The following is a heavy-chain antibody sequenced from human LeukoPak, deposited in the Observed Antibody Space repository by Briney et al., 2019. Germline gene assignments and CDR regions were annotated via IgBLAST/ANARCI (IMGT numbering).Heavy chain of an antibody. CDR3: ARGGSSGYYFFDY. D-gene: IGHD6-19*01. CDR2: ISTAGDT. J-gene: IGHJ4*02. Sequence: PGGSLRLSCAASGFTFSGSDMHWVRETTGKGLKWVSAISTAGDTYYPGSVKGRFTISRESAKNSLYLQMSSLRAEDTAVYYCARGGSSGYYFFDYWGQGTLVTVSS. CDR1: GFTFSGSD. V-gene: IGHV3-13*01.